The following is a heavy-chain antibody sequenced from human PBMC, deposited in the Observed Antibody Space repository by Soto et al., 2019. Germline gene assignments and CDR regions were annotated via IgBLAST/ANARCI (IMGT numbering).Heavy chain of an antibody. D-gene: IGHD2-2*02. J-gene: IGHJ4*02. CDR1: GFTFDDYA. CDR2: ISWNSGSI. Sequence: EVQLVESGGGLVQPGRSLRLSCAASGFTFDDYAMHWVRQAPGKGLEWVSGISWNSGSIGYADSVKGRFTISRDNAKNSLYLHMNSLRAEDTALYYCAKDKRAATPPFYFDYWGQGTLVTVSS. V-gene: IGHV3-9*01. CDR3: AKDKRAATPPFYFDY.